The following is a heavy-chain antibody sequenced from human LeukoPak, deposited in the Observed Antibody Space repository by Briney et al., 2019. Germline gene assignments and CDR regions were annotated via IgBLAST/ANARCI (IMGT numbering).Heavy chain of an antibody. V-gene: IGHV4-59*01. Sequence: SETLSLTCTVSGGSISSYYWSWIRQPPGKGLEWIGYIYYSGSTNYNPSLKSRVTISVDTSKNQFSLKLSSVTAADTAVYYCARVVYDYVWGSYRPAFFDYWGQGTLVTVSS. CDR3: ARVVYDYVWGSYRPAFFDY. D-gene: IGHD3-16*02. CDR1: GGSISSYY. CDR2: IYYSGST. J-gene: IGHJ4*02.